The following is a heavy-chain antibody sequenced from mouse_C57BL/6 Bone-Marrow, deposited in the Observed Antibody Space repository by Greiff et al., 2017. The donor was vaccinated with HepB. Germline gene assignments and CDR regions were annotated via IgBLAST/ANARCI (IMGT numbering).Heavy chain of an antibody. V-gene: IGHV5-6*01. CDR3: SRHLYWYCDV. CDR2: ISSGGSYT. J-gene: IGHJ1*03. CDR1: GFTFSSYG. Sequence: EVQGVESGGDLVKPGGSLKLSCAASGFTFSSYGMSWVRRTPDKRLEWVATISSGGSYTYYPDSVKGRFTISRDNAKNTLYLQMSSLKSEDTAMYYCSRHLYWYCDVWGTGTTVTVTS.